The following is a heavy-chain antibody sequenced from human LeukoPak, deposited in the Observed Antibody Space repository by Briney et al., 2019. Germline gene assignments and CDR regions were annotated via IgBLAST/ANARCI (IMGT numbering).Heavy chain of an antibody. J-gene: IGHJ4*02. V-gene: IGHV3-64D*09. Sequence: GGSLRLSCLASGFTFSSYAMHWVRQAPGKGLEYVSAISSNGGSTYYADSVKGRSTISRDNSKNTLYLQMSSLRTEDTAVYYWGKDLKCIVVELTATFDYWGQGTLVTVSS. CDR1: GFTFSSYA. D-gene: IGHD2-15*01. CDR2: ISSNGGST. CDR3: GKDLKCIVVELTATFDY.